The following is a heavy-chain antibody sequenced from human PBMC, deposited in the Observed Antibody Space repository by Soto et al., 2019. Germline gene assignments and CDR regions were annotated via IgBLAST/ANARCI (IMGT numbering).Heavy chain of an antibody. D-gene: IGHD2-15*01. J-gene: IGHJ4*01. V-gene: IGHV1-69*01. CDR1: GDTFKNYA. Sequence: QVQLVQSGAEVRKPGSSVKVSCRASGDTFKNYAISWVRQAPGQGLEWMGGVIPIFGKKDYAQTFQGRVTVNGDESTYTAHMELRGLRSGHTALYYCVTSGYNYRPFDYWARGLLVTVSS. CDR2: VIPIFGKK. CDR3: VTSGYNYRPFDY.